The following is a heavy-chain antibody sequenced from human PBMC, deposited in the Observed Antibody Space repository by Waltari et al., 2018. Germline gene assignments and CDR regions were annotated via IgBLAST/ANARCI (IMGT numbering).Heavy chain of an antibody. J-gene: IGHJ6*03. V-gene: IGHV4-34*01. CDR1: GGSFSGYY. Sequence: QVQLQQWGAGLLKPSETLSLTCAVYGGSFSGYYWSWIRQPPGKGLEWIGEINHSGGTNYNPSLKSRVTITMNTSISTAYMELSSLRSEDTAVYYCARSCREWFGDLSFYYYYYMDVWGKGTTVTVSS. CDR2: INHSGGT. D-gene: IGHD3-10*01. CDR3: ARSCREWFGDLSFYYYYYMDV.